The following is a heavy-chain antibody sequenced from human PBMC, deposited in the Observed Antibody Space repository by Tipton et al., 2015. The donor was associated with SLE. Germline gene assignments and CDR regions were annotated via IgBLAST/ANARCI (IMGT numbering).Heavy chain of an antibody. CDR1: GGSFSGYY. V-gene: IGHV4-34*01. D-gene: IGHD3-10*01. Sequence: TLSLTCAVYGGSFSGYYWSWIRQPPGKGLEWIGEINHSGSTNYNPSLKSRVTISVDTSKNQFSLKLSHVTAADTAVYYCASLVWGSGSYLRDYWGQGTLVTVSS. CDR2: INHSGST. CDR3: ASLVWGSGSYLRDY. J-gene: IGHJ4*02.